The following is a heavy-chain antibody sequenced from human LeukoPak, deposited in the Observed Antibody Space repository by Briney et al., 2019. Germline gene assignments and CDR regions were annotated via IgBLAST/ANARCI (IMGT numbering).Heavy chain of an antibody. CDR1: GFTFSSYA. Sequence: GGSLRLSCAASGFTFSSYAMHWVRQAPGKGLEWVAVISYDGSNKYCADSVKGRFTISRDNSKNTLYLQMNSLRAEDTAVYCCAKSRSGWFGAFDIWGQGTMVTVSS. V-gene: IGHV3-30-3*02. J-gene: IGHJ3*02. D-gene: IGHD6-19*01. CDR2: ISYDGSNK. CDR3: AKSRSGWFGAFDI.